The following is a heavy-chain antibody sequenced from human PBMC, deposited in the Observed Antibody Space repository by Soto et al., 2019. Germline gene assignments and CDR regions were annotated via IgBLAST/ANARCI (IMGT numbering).Heavy chain of an antibody. CDR3: ARLSCSSTSCYIYYYYGMEV. D-gene: IGHD2-2*02. CDR2: INPSGGRT. V-gene: IGHV1-46*01. J-gene: IGHJ6*02. CDR1: GYTFTSYY. Sequence: ASVKVSCKASGYTFTSYYMHWVRQAPGQGLEWMGIINPSGGRTSYAQKFQGGVTMTTDTSTSTAYMELRSLRSDDTAVYYCARLSCSSTSCYIYYYYGMEVWGQGTTVTVSS.